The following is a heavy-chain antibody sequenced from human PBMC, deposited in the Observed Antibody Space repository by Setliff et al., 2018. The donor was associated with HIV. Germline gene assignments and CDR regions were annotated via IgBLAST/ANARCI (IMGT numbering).Heavy chain of an antibody. V-gene: IGHV1-69*13. CDR2: IIPVFGTT. CDR3: ARGGVYYYDSSGWSMDY. D-gene: IGHD3-22*01. Sequence: AASVKVSCKASGGTFSSYAISWVRQAPGQGLDWMGGIIPVFGTTNYAQKFQGRVTITADESTSTAYIELSSLRSEDTAVYYCARGGVYYYDSSGWSMDYWGQGTLVTVS. CDR1: GGTFSSYA. J-gene: IGHJ4*02.